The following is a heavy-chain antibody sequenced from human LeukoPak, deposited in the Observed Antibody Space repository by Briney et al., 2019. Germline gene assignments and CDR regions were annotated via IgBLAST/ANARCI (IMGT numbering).Heavy chain of an antibody. CDR1: GFTFSNAW. Sequence: GGSLRLSCAASGFTFSNAWMTWVRQAPGKGLEWVGRIKSKTDGGTTDYAAPVKGRFTISRDDSKNTLFLQMNSLKTEDTALYYCTTGGDLVGTIPDIWGQGTMVTVSS. J-gene: IGHJ3*02. D-gene: IGHD1-26*01. CDR2: IKSKTDGGTT. CDR3: TTGGDLVGTIPDI. V-gene: IGHV3-15*01.